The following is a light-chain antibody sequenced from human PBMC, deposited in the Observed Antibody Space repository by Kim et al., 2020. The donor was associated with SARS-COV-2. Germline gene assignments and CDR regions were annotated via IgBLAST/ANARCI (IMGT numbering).Light chain of an antibody. CDR1: QSVSSN. Sequence: EIVMTQSPVTLSVSPGERATLSCRASQSVSSNLAWYQQKPGQAPRLLIYSAFTRATDIPARFSGSGSGTEFTLTISSVQSEDFAVYYCQQYNNWPPYTFGQGTKLEI. J-gene: IGKJ2*01. CDR3: QQYNNWPPYT. CDR2: SAF. V-gene: IGKV3-15*01.